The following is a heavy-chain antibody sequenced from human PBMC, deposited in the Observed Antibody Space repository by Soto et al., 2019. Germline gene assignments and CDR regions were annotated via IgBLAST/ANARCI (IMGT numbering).Heavy chain of an antibody. CDR1: GYSFTSYW. J-gene: IGHJ4*02. Sequence: PGESLKISCKGSGYSFTSYWIGWVRQMPGKGLEWMGIIYPGDSDTRYSPSFQGQVTISADKSISTAYLQWSSLKASDTAMYYCARQLYDILTGYYNDFDYWGQGTLVTVSS. CDR3: ARQLYDILTGYYNDFDY. D-gene: IGHD3-9*01. CDR2: IYPGDSDT. V-gene: IGHV5-51*01.